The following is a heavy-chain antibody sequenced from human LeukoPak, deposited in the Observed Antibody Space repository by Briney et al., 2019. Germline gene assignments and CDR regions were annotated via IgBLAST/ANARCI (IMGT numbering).Heavy chain of an antibody. CDR3: ARGRGWFQKYFDY. J-gene: IGHJ4*02. CDR1: GGSFSGYY. CDR2: INHSGST. V-gene: IGHV4-34*01. D-gene: IGHD6-19*01. Sequence: SETLSFTCAVYGGSFSGYYWSWIRQPPGKGLEWIGEINHSGSTNYNPSLKSRVTISVDTSKNQFSLKLSSVTAADTAVYYCARGRGWFQKYFDYWGQGTLVTVSS.